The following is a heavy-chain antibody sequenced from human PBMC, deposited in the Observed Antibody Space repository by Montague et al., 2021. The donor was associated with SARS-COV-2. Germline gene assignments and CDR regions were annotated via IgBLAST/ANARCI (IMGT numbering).Heavy chain of an antibody. J-gene: IGHJ4*02. D-gene: IGHD2-15*01. Sequence: SETLSLTCSVSGGSTSNHYWTWIRQSPGEGLQWIGYIFYTGSIKFNPSLKSRVSMSLDTSKNHFSLRLSAVTAADTASYYCARAQNIGFIANCVHYFDLWGLGALVTVSS. CDR1: GGSTSNHY. CDR2: IFYTGSI. CDR3: ARAQNIGFIANCVHYFDL. V-gene: IGHV4-59*11.